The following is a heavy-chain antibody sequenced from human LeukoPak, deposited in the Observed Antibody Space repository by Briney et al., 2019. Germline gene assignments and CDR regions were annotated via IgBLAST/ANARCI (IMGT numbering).Heavy chain of an antibody. CDR2: ISGSGGST. V-gene: IGHV3-23*01. CDR3: AKGDDFWSGLSDFDY. CDR1: GFTFSNFW. D-gene: IGHD3-3*01. Sequence: PGGSLRLSCAASGFTFSNFWMSWVRQAPGKGLEWVSAISGSGGSTYYADSVKGRFTISRDNSKNTLYLQMNSLRAEDTAVYYCAKGDDFWSGLSDFDYWGQGTLVTVSS. J-gene: IGHJ4*02.